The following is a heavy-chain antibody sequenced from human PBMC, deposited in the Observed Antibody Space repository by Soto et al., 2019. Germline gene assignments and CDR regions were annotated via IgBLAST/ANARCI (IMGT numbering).Heavy chain of an antibody. Sequence: GGSLRLSCAASGFTFSGSAMHWVRQASGKGLEWVGRIRSKANNYATSYAASVKGRFTLSRDDSKNTAYLQMNSLKTEDTAVYYCTAMGVGATGYWGQGTLVTVSS. CDR1: GFTFSGSA. V-gene: IGHV3-73*01. CDR3: TAMGVGATGY. CDR2: IRSKANNYAT. J-gene: IGHJ4*02. D-gene: IGHD1-26*01.